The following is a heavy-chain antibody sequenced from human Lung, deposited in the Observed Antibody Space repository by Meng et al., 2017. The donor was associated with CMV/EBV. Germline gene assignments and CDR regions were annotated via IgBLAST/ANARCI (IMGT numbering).Heavy chain of an antibody. V-gene: IGHV3-23*03. CDR2: IYSGDDST. CDR1: GFTFSTFA. Sequence: GGSXRLSCAASGFTFSTFAMSWVRQAPGKGLQWVSVIYSGDDSTYYADSVKGRFTISRDNSKNMLYLQMNSLIAEDSAVYFCAKGKWGGYYYYYGMDVWGRGTTVTVSS. J-gene: IGHJ6*02. CDR3: AKGKWGGYYYYYGMDV. D-gene: IGHD1-26*01.